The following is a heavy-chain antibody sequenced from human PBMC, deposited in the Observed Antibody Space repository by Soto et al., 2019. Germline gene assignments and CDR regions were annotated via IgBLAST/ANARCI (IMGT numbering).Heavy chain of an antibody. D-gene: IGHD1-1*01. CDR2: IYYSGIT. Sequence: SETLSLTCTVSGGSISSYYWSWIRQPPGKGLEWIGYIYYSGITNYNPSLKSRVTISVDTSKNQFSLKLSSVTAADTAVYYCARDGNWNNNWFDPWGQGTLVTVSS. CDR3: ARDGNWNNNWFDP. V-gene: IGHV4-59*01. J-gene: IGHJ5*02. CDR1: GGSISSYY.